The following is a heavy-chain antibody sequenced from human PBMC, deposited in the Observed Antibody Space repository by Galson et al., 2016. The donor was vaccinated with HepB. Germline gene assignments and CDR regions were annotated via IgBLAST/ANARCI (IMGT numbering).Heavy chain of an antibody. V-gene: IGHV3-23*01. CDR2: ISGSGGST. J-gene: IGHJ3*02. Sequence: SLRLSCAASGFTFRSYAMSWVRQAPGKGLEWVSAISGSGGSTYYADSVKGRFTISRDNSKNTLYLQMNRLRAEDTAVYYCARDRNYCSSSTCYDVFDIWGQGTMVTVSS. D-gene: IGHD2-2*01. CDR3: ARDRNYCSSSTCYDVFDI. CDR1: GFTFRSYA.